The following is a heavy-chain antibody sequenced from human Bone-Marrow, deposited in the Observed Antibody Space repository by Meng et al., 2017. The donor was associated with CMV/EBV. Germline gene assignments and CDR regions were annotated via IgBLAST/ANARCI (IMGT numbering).Heavy chain of an antibody. CDR3: ARASYDSSGYYYYFDQ. CDR2: VYYSGST. J-gene: IGHJ4*02. Sequence: GSLSLSCNVSGASLGSYYWSWIRQSPGKGLEWIGYVYYSGSTDYNPSLKSRLTISVDTSKNQFSLQLSSVTAADTAVYYCARASYDSSGYYYYFDQWGQGTLVTVSS. D-gene: IGHD3-22*01. V-gene: IGHV4-59*01. CDR1: GASLGSYY.